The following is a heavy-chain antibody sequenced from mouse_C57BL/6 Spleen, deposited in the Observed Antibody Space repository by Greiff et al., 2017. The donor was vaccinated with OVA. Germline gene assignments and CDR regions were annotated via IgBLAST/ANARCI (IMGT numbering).Heavy chain of an antibody. CDR2: ISSGSSTI. V-gene: IGHV5-17*01. CDR1: GFTFSDYG. CDR3: ARPGGAMDY. J-gene: IGHJ4*01. Sequence: EVKLMESGGGLVKPGGSLKLSCAASGFTFSDYGMHWVRQAPETGLEWVAYISSGSSTIYYADTVKGRFTISRDNAKNTLFLQMTSLRSEDTAMYYCARPGGAMDYWGQGTSVTVSS.